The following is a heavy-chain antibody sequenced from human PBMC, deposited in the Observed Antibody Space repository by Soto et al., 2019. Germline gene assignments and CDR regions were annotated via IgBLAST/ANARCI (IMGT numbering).Heavy chain of an antibody. CDR3: AHKGPEDWPLDD. Sequence: QITLKESGPTLVRPTQTLTLTCAFSGFSLSTSGVGVGWIRQPPGKALEWLAVIYWDDSKHYSPSLRSRLTLTKDTSKNQVVLTMTNMDPMDTGTYYCAHKGPEDWPLDDWRQGTLVTVSS. CDR2: IYWDDSK. D-gene: IGHD3-9*01. CDR1: GFSLSTSGVG. V-gene: IGHV2-5*02. J-gene: IGHJ4*02.